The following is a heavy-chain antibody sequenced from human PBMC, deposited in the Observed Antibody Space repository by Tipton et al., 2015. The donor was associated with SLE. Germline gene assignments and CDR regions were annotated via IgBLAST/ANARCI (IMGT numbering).Heavy chain of an antibody. CDR2: IFYSGIT. J-gene: IGHJ4*02. CDR1: GGSISSSDNY. V-gene: IGHV4-39*07. Sequence: LRLSCTVSGGSISSSDNYWGWVRQPPGKGPEYLGTIFYSGITYYNPSLKSRVTISIDTSMNQFSLRLSSVTAADTAVYYCAKDYNHDNADYNWGQGTLVIVSS. D-gene: IGHD4-17*01. CDR3: AKDYNHDNADYN.